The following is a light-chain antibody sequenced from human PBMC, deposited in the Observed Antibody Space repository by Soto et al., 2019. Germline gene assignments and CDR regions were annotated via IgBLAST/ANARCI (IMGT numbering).Light chain of an antibody. Sequence: QSALTQPASVSGSPGQSITISCTGTSSDVGGYYYVSWYQHHPGKAPKLIIYQVTSRPSGVSNRFSASKSGNTASLTISALQAEDAAGYYCSSYTNINTRACVFGTGTKVTVL. J-gene: IGLJ1*01. CDR3: SSYTNINTRACV. CDR1: SSDVGGYYY. CDR2: QVT. V-gene: IGLV2-14*01.